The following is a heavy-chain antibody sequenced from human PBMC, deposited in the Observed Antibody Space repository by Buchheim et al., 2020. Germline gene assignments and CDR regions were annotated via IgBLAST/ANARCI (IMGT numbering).Heavy chain of an antibody. J-gene: IGHJ6*02. CDR3: ARVTGTTGPYYYYSMDV. V-gene: IGHV4-59*01. Sequence: QVQLQESGPGLVKPSETLSLTCTVSGGSISSYYWSWIRQPPGKGLEWIGYIYYSGSTNYNPFLKSRVTISVDTYKNQFSLKLSSVTAADTAVYYCARVTGTTGPYYYYSMDVWGQGTT. CDR1: GGSISSYY. D-gene: IGHD1-7*01. CDR2: IYYSGST.